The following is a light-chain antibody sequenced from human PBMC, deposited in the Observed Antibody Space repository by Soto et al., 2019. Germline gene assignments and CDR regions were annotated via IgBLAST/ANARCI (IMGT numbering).Light chain of an antibody. CDR3: QQRSDWPIT. CDR1: QSVDSH. J-gene: IGKJ5*01. V-gene: IGKV3-11*01. Sequence: EIVLTQSPASPSLYPGERATLSCRASQSVDSHLVWYQQKPGQAPRLLIFAASNRATGIPVRFSGSGSGTDFTLAINRLEPDDFAVYYCQQRSDWPITFGQGTRLEIK. CDR2: AAS.